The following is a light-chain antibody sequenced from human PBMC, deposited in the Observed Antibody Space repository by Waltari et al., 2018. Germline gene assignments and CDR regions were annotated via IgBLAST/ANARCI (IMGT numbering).Light chain of an antibody. Sequence: DIKMTQSPSTLAASVGDSVNITCLASQKISTLLDWDQQKPGKAPKLLIYKASSLESGVPSRFSGSGSGTEFTLTISSLQPDDFATYSCQHYNSYFLTFGGGTKVEI. J-gene: IGKJ4*01. CDR3: QHYNSYFLT. CDR2: KAS. CDR1: QKISTL. V-gene: IGKV1-5*03.